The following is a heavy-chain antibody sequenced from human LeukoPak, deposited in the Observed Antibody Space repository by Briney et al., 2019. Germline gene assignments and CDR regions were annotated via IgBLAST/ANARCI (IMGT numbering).Heavy chain of an antibody. CDR3: ARQGEDIVVVPAAMAADY. CDR1: GYSFTSYW. D-gene: IGHD2-2*01. Sequence: GESLKISCKGSGYSFTSYWTGWVRQMPGKGLEWMGIIYPGDSDTRYSPSFQGQVTISADKSISTAYLQWSSLKASDTAMYYCARQGEDIVVVPAAMAADYWGREPWSPSPQ. J-gene: IGHJ4*02. CDR2: IYPGDSDT. V-gene: IGHV5-51*01.